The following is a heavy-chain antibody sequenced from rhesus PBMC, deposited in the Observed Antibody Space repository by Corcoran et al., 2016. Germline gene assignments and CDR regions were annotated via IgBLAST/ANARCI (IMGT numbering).Heavy chain of an antibody. V-gene: IGHV4S10*01. CDR2: IYGSSTST. CDR3: ARVRYNIWTGITGYFEF. J-gene: IGHJ1*01. Sequence: QVQLQESGPGVVKPSETLSLTCAVSGGSIRDSYRWSWIRQPPGKGLEWIGDIYGSSTSTNHNPSLKSRVTISKGTSKNQFSLKLRSVTAADTAVYYCARVRYNIWTGITGYFEFLVQGALVTVSS. CDR1: GGSIRDSYR. D-gene: IGHD3-3*01.